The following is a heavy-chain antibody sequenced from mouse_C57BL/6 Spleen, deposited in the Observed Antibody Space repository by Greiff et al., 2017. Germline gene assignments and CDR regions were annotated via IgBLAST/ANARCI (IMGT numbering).Heavy chain of an antibody. J-gene: IGHJ3*01. Sequence: VQLQQPGAELVMPGASVKLSCKASGYTFTSYWMHWVKQRPGQGLEWIGEIDPSDSYTNYNQKFKGKSTLTVDKSSSTAYMQLSSLTSEDSAVYYCATPYDYDVGAWFAYWGQGTLVTVSA. CDR1: GYTFTSYW. V-gene: IGHV1-69*01. D-gene: IGHD2-4*01. CDR3: ATPYDYDVGAWFAY. CDR2: IDPSDSYT.